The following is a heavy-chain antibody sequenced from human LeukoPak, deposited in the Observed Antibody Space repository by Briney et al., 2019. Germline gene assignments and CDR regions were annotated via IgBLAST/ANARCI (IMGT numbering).Heavy chain of an antibody. J-gene: IGHJ4*02. CDR1: GXXFXXXX. CDR2: IXXXDSGX. D-gene: IGHD6-13*01. V-gene: IGHV5-51*01. CDR3: AXLGQQLVRWTHDY. Sequence: GEAXKISCKSXGXXFXXXXXAXXXXMPXXXLXWXXXIXXXDSGXTYSPXFKGQVTISVDKSIRTAYLQWSSLKSSDTATYYCAXLGQQLVRWTHDYWGQGTLVTVSS.